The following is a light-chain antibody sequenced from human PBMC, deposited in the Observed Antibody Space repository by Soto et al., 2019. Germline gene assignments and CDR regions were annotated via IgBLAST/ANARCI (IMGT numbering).Light chain of an antibody. CDR2: GAS. J-gene: IGKJ5*01. V-gene: IGKV3-20*01. CDR3: QLYGTSPIT. CDR1: QSVTSSY. Sequence: EIVLTQSPGTLSLSPGEKVTLSCRANQSVTSSYLAWYQQKPGQPPRLLIYGASSRATGIPDRFSGSGSGTDFTLTISRLEPEDFAVYYCQLYGTSPITFGQGTRLEIK.